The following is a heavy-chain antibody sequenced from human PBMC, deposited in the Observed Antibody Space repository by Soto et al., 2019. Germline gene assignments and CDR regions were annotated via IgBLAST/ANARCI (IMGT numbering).Heavy chain of an antibody. Sequence: GGSLRLSCAASGFTFSSYAMHGVRQAPGKGLEWVAVISYDGSNKYYADSVKGRFTISRDNSKKTLYLQINSLRAEDTAVYYCARDISGYDGRYFDLWGRGTLVTVSS. CDR2: ISYDGSNK. CDR1: GFTFSSYA. CDR3: ARDISGYDGRYFDL. V-gene: IGHV3-30-3*01. J-gene: IGHJ2*01. D-gene: IGHD6-25*01.